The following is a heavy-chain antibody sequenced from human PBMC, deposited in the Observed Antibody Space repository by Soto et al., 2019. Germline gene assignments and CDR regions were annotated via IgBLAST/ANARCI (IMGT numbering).Heavy chain of an antibody. Sequence: GESLKISCKGSGYSFAGYWITWVRQKPGKGLEWMGRIDPSDSQTYYSPSFRGHVTISVTKSITTVFLQWSSLRASDTAMYYCARQIYDSDTGPNFQYYFDSWGQGTPVTVYS. CDR3: ARQIYDSDTGPNFQYYFDS. V-gene: IGHV5-10-1*01. CDR1: GYSFAGYW. CDR2: IDPSDSQT. D-gene: IGHD3-22*01. J-gene: IGHJ4*02.